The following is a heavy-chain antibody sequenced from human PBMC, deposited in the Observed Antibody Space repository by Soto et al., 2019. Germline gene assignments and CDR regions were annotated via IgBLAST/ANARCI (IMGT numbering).Heavy chain of an antibody. D-gene: IGHD4-17*01. Sequence: QVQLVQSGAEVKKPGASVKVSCKASGYTFTSYGISWVRQAPGQGLEWMGWISAYNGNTNYAQRLQGRVTMTTDTSTSTAYMELRSLRSDDTAVYYCARDRIWVMDGDRTPFDYWGQGTLVTVSS. CDR2: ISAYNGNT. CDR3: ARDRIWVMDGDRTPFDY. CDR1: GYTFTSYG. V-gene: IGHV1-18*01. J-gene: IGHJ4*02.